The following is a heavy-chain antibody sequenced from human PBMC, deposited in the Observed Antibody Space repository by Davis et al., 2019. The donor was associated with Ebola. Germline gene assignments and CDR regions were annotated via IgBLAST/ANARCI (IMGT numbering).Heavy chain of an antibody. CDR1: GYTFTSYG. CDR3: ARGHLITIFGVVSQFDP. Sequence: ASVKVSCKASGYTFTSYGISWVRQAPGQGLEWMGWISAYNGNTNYAQKLQGRVTMTTDTSTSTAYMELSSLRSEDTAVYYCARGHLITIFGVVSQFDPWGQGTLVTVSS. V-gene: IGHV1-18*01. J-gene: IGHJ5*02. D-gene: IGHD3-3*01. CDR2: ISAYNGNT.